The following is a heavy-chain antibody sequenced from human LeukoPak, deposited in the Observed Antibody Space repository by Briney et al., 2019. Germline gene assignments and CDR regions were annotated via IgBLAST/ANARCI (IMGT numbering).Heavy chain of an antibody. J-gene: IGHJ1*01. Sequence: ASVKVSCKASGYNFDGSGISWVRQAPGQGLEWMGWISAYNGDRNYSQNLQGRVTMTTDTSTSTAYMELRRLISDDTAVYYCARVTNSGSLPLILHGPVEHWGQGTLVTVSS. V-gene: IGHV1-18*01. D-gene: IGHD3-22*01. CDR2: ISAYNGDR. CDR1: GYNFDGSG. CDR3: ARVTNSGSLPLILHGPVEH.